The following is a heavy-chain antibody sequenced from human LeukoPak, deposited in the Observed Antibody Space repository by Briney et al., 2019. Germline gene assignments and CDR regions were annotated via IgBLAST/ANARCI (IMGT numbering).Heavy chain of an antibody. CDR3: VRGGYRGYDYEY. CDR2: ISPDSNYK. CDR1: GFTFSTYS. D-gene: IGHD5-12*01. V-gene: IGHV3-21*01. Sequence: GESLRLSCAASGFTFSTYSMNWLRLAPGKGLEWVSSISPDSNYKYYVDSVKGRFTISRDNAKSSLYLQMNSLRAEDTAVYYCVRGGYRGYDYEYWGQGTLVTVSS. J-gene: IGHJ4*02.